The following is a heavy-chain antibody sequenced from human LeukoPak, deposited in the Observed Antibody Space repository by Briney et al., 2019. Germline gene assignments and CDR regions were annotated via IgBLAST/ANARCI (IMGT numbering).Heavy chain of an antibody. CDR1: GFTFSIHP. CDR3: ARESPSGSLDY. D-gene: IGHD1-26*01. Sequence: PGGSLRLSCVASGFTFSIHPMHWVRQPPGKGLESVSAISTNGGTTYYANSVRARFIISRDNSHNTLYLQMGRLRTDDTAIYYCARESPSGSLDYWGQGTLDTVSS. J-gene: IGHJ4*02. V-gene: IGHV3-64*01. CDR2: ISTNGGTT.